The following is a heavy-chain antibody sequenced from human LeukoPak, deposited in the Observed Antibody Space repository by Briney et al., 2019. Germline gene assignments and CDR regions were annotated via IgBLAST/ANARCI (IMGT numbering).Heavy chain of an antibody. CDR2: TKNRANSYTT. Sequence: GGSLRLSCAASGFTFSDHYMDWVRQAPGKGLEWVGRTKNRANSYTTLYAASVKGKFTVSRDDSKNSLYLQMNSLETEDTAVYYCAKEGTGSYYPSYGMDVWGQGTTVTVSS. CDR3: AKEGTGSYYPSYGMDV. J-gene: IGHJ6*02. CDR1: GFTFSDHY. D-gene: IGHD3-10*01. V-gene: IGHV3-72*01.